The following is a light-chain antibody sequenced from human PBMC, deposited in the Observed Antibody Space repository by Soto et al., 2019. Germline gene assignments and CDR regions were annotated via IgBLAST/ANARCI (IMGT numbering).Light chain of an antibody. V-gene: IGKV3-11*01. CDR3: QQRRSWPPTIT. Sequence: EIVLTQSPETLSLSPGERATLSCRASQSVSTYLAWYQQRPGQAPRLLIYDASYRATDIPPRFSGSGSGTDFTLTISSLEPEDFAVYSCQQRRSWPPTITFGQGTRLEIK. CDR1: QSVSTY. CDR2: DAS. J-gene: IGKJ5*01.